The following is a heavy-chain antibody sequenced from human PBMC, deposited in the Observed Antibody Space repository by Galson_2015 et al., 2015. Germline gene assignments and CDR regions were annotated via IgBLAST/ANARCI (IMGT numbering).Heavy chain of an antibody. Sequence: WMHWVRQAPGKGLVWVSRINSDGSSTSYADSVKGRFTISRDNAKNTLYLQMNSLRAEDTAVYYCASLATTDWKNYYYYYMDVWGKGTTVTVSS. CDR1: W. CDR3: ASLATTDWKNYYYYYMDV. J-gene: IGHJ6*03. D-gene: IGHD1-1*01. CDR2: INSDGSST. V-gene: IGHV3-74*01.